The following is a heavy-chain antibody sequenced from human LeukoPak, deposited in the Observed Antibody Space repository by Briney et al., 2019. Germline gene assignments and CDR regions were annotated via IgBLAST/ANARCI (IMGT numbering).Heavy chain of an antibody. V-gene: IGHV4-30-2*01. CDR2: IYHSGST. CDR3: ARAEDDSSGYYPFDY. CDR1: GGSISSGGYY. D-gene: IGHD3-22*01. Sequence: SQTLSLTCTVSGGSISSGGYYWSWIRQPPGKGLEWIGYIYHSGSTYYNPSLKSRVTISVDRSKNQFSLKLSSVTAADTAVYYCARAEDDSSGYYPFDYWGQGTLVTVSS. J-gene: IGHJ4*02.